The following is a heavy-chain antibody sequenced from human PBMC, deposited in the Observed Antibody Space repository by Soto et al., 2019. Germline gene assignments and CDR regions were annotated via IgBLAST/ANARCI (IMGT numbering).Heavy chain of an antibody. J-gene: IGHJ6*02. V-gene: IGHV1-69*01. Sequence: QVQLVQSGAEVKKPGSSVKVSCKASGGTFSSYAISWVRQAPGQGLEWMGGIIPISGTANYAQKFQGRVTDSAGEFTSTGLLGLGRLRSEDTAVYFCARSQGSSTSLEIYYYYYYGMDVWGQGTTVTVSS. D-gene: IGHD2-2*01. CDR1: GGTFSSYA. CDR2: IIPISGTA. CDR3: ARSQGSSTSLEIYYYYYYGMDV.